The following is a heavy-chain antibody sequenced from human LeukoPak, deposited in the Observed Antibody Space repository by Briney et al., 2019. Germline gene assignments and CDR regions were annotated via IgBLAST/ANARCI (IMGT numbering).Heavy chain of an antibody. D-gene: IGHD1-1*01. Sequence: SETLSLTCAVYGGSFSRYYWSWIRQAPGKGLEWIAEIDHRGDTNYNPSVKSRVTISVDTSKNQFSLKVRSLSAADTAVYYCARGPTISETGYFDFWGQGTLVTVSS. CDR1: GGSFSRYY. J-gene: IGHJ4*03. V-gene: IGHV4-34*01. CDR3: ARGPTISETGYFDF. CDR2: IDHRGDT.